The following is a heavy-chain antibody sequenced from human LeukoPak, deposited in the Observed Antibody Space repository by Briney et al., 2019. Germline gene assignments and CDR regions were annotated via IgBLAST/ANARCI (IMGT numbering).Heavy chain of an antibody. J-gene: IGHJ3*02. CDR3: ARVHLPHNSGYRAFDI. Sequence: ASVKVSCKASGYTFTDYYVEWLRQAPGQGLQWMGWINPKSDDTNYAQKFEGRVTMTCDTSISTVYMELRGLTSDDTAIYYCARVHLPHNSGYRAFDIWGQGTMVTVSS. V-gene: IGHV1-2*02. CDR2: INPKSDDT. CDR1: GYTFTDYY. D-gene: IGHD3-22*01.